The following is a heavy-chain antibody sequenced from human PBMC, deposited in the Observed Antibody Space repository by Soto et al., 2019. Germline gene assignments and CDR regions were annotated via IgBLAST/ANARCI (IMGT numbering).Heavy chain of an antibody. CDR2: FNPYNGNT. J-gene: IGHJ6*04. D-gene: IGHD3-16*01. Sequence: QVHMEQSGAEVRRPGASLNVSCKASGYAFISHGVSWVRQAPGQGLEWMGWFNPYNGNTNYAQKFKGRVTLTTDKTTSTAYMELRSLRADDTALYYCARSPRILRAGDVWGKGTAVVVSS. CDR1: GYAFISHG. CDR3: ARSPRILRAGDV. V-gene: IGHV1-18*01.